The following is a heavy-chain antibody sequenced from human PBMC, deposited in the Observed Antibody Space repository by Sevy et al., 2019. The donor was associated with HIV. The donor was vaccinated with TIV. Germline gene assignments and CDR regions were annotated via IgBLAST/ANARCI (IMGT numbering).Heavy chain of an antibody. Sequence: GGSLRLSCAASGFTFSDHYMEWVRQAPGKGLEWVGRTRNKADSYTTEYAAPVKGRFTISRDDSKNSLYLQMKSLKTKETAVYYCATHAGIAAAGRVFDYWGQGSLVTVSS. CDR3: ATHAGIAAAGRVFDY. J-gene: IGHJ4*02. D-gene: IGHD6-13*01. CDR2: TRNKADSYTT. CDR1: GFTFSDHY. V-gene: IGHV3-72*01.